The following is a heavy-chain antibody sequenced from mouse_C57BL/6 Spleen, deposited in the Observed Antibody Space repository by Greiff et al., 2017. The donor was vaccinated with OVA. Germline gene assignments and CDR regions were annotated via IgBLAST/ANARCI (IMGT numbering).Heavy chain of an antibody. CDR1: GYAFSSSW. CDR3: ARGGDYSTDFDY. D-gene: IGHD2-5*01. Sequence: QVQLKQSGPELVKPGASVKISCKASGYAFSSSWMNWVKQRPGKGLEWIGRICPGDGDTNYNGKFKGKATLTADKSSSTAYMQLSSLTSEDSAVYYCARGGDYSTDFDYWGQGTTLTVSS. CDR2: ICPGDGDT. J-gene: IGHJ2*01. V-gene: IGHV1-82*01.